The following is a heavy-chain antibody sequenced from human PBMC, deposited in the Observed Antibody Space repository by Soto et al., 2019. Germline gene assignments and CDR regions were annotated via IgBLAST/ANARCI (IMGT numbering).Heavy chain of an antibody. D-gene: IGHD2-15*01. CDR2: INDSGST. CDR3: SRTRCSRSGCRSIFDF. Sequence: PSETLSLTCAVYVGSFSGYYCSWFCQSAGKGLEWIGEINDSGSTNYNPSLKSRVTISEDTSKNQFSLRLSSLTAADTAVYYFSRTRCSRSGCRSIFDFWGQGTLVTVTP. J-gene: IGHJ4*02. CDR1: VGSFSGYY. V-gene: IGHV4-34*01.